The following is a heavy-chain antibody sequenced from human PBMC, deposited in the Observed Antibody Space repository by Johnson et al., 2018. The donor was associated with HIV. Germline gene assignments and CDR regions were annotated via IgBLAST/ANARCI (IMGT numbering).Heavy chain of an antibody. V-gene: IGHV3-30-3*01. CDR3: ARAPGNDAFVI. Sequence: QVQLVESGGGVVQPGRSLRLSCAASGFTFSSYAMHWVRQAPGKGLEWVAVISYDGSNKYYADSVKGRFTISRDNSTNTLYLQMNSLSAEDPAIYYCARAPGNDAFVIWGQGTMVTVSS. CDR1: GFTFSSYA. CDR2: ISYDGSNK. J-gene: IGHJ3*02. D-gene: IGHD3-10*01.